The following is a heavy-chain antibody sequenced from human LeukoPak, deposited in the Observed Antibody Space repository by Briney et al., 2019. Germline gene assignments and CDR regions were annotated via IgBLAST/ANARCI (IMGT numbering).Heavy chain of an antibody. CDR2: IKQDGSEK. V-gene: IGHV3-7*01. D-gene: IGHD5-18*01. J-gene: IGHJ6*03. Sequence: GGSLRLSCAASGFTFSSYWMSWVRQAPGKGLEWVANIKQDGSEKYYVDSVKGRFTISRDNAKNSLYLQMNSLRAEDTAVYYCARDQGYSYGGSYYYYYYMDVWGKGTTVTVSS. CDR3: ARDQGYSYGGSYYYYYYMDV. CDR1: GFTFSSYW.